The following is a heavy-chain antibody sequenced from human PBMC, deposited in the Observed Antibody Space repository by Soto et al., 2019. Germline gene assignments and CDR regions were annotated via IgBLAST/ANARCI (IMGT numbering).Heavy chain of an antibody. D-gene: IGHD2-2*01. CDR3: ARAGIVVVPAFDY. CDR2: INHSGST. J-gene: IGHJ4*02. CDR1: GGSFSGYY. Sequence: SETLSLTCAVYGGSFSGYYWSWIRQPPGKGLEWIGEINHSGSTNYNPSLKSRVTISVDTSKNQFSLKLSSVTAADTAVYYCARAGIVVVPAFDYWGQGTLVTVSS. V-gene: IGHV4-34*01.